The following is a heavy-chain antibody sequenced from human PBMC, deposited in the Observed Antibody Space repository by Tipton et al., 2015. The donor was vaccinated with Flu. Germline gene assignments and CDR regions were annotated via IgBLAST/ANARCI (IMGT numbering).Heavy chain of an antibody. CDR3: ARGYSSSWYNPPGEYFQH. J-gene: IGHJ1*01. D-gene: IGHD6-13*01. Sequence: LSLTCAASGFTFSSYWMHWVRQAPGKGLVWVSRINSDGSSTSYADSVKGRFAISRDNAKNTLYLQMNSLRAEDTAVYYCARGYSSSWYNPPGEYFQHWGQGTLVTVSS. CDR1: GFTFSSYW. CDR2: INSDGSST. V-gene: IGHV3-74*01.